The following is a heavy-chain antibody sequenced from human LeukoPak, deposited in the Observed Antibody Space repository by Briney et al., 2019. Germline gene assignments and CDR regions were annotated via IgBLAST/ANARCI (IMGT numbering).Heavy chain of an antibody. CDR2: IYYIGGT. CDR1: GGSISSYY. Sequence: PSETLSLTCTVSGGSISSYYWSWIRQPPGKGLEWIWYIYYIGGTNYNPSLKSRVTISVDTSKNQFSLKLSSVTAADTAVYYCASGGSYYYYYMDGLGKGTTVTVSS. D-gene: IGHD3-16*01. CDR3: ASGGSYYYYYMDG. V-gene: IGHV4-59*01. J-gene: IGHJ6*03.